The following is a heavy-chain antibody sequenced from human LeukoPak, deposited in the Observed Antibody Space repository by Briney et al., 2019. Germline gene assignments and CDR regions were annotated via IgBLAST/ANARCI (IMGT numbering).Heavy chain of an antibody. V-gene: IGHV3-30*03. J-gene: IGHJ4*02. CDR3: ARDLGGSYCL. CDR2: ISYDGSTI. Sequence: GGSLRLSCAASGFTFSSYGIHWVRQAPGKGLEWVAVISYDGSTIYYADSVKGRFTISRDNSKDTLYLQMNSLRADDTAVYYCARDLGGSYCLWGQGTLVTVSS. CDR1: GFTFSSYG. D-gene: IGHD1-26*01.